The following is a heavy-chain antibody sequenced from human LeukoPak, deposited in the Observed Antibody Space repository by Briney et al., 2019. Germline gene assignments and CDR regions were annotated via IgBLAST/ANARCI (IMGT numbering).Heavy chain of an antibody. D-gene: IGHD3-3*01. J-gene: IGHJ4*02. CDR3: ATAGLTVGNYELFDC. CDR2: ISYNSGNM. Sequence: GGSLRLSCAASGFTFSRDWMHWVRQAPGKGLEWVSYISYNSGNMYYADSVKGRFTISRDNAKNSLYLQMNTLRAEDTAVYYCATAGLTVGNYELFDCWGQGTLVTVSS. CDR1: GFTFSRDW. V-gene: IGHV3-48*04.